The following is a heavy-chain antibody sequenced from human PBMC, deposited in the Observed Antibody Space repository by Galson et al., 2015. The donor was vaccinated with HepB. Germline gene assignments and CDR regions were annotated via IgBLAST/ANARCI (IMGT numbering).Heavy chain of an antibody. J-gene: IGHJ4*02. D-gene: IGHD2-2*02. CDR2: ISYDGSKQ. CDR1: GFTFNTYG. V-gene: IGHV3-30*18. CDR3: AKDCSIASCYMPY. Sequence: SLRLSCAASGFTFNTYGMHWVRQAPGKGLEWVAFISYDGSKQYYADSVMGRFSISRDNSKNTLYLQMNSLGAEDTAVYYCAKDCSIASCYMPYWGQGTLATVSS.